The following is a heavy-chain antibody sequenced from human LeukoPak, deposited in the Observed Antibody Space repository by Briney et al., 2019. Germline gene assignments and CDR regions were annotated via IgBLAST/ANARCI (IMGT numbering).Heavy chain of an antibody. V-gene: IGHV1-2*02. CDR1: GYTFTSYY. D-gene: IGHD1-14*01. CDR3: ARDDTNSPNHC. CDR2: INPNSGDT. Sequence: GASVKVSCKASGYTFTSYYIHWVRQAPGQGLEYMGWINPNSGDTNYAQKFQGRVTMTRDTSISAAFLELSSVRYDDTAVYYCARDDTNSPNHCWGQGTLVTVSS. J-gene: IGHJ4*02.